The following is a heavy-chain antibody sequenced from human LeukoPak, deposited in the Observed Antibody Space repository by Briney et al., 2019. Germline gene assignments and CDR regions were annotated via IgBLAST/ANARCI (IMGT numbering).Heavy chain of an antibody. CDR2: IYPGDSDA. J-gene: IGHJ3*02. D-gene: IGHD2-21*02. V-gene: IGHV5-51*01. Sequence: GESLKISCTGFGYSFTTYWIGWVRQMPGKGLEWMGIIYPGDSDARYSPSLQGQVTISVDKSISTAYLQWSSLKASDAAMYYCARQGRIVVVTTTHDAFDIWGQGTMVTVSS. CDR1: GYSFTTYW. CDR3: ARQGRIVVVTTTHDAFDI.